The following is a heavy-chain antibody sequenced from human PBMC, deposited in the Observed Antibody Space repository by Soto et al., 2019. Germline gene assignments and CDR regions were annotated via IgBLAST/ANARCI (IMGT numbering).Heavy chain of an antibody. CDR2: IAYDGSNK. V-gene: IGHV3-30*18. CDR1: GFTFSSYG. J-gene: IGHJ6*02. Sequence: QVQLVESGGGVVQPGRSLRLSCAASGFTFSSYGMHWVRQAPGKGLEWVAVIAYDGSNKYYADSVKGRFTISRDNSKTTLYLQMNSLRAEDTAVYYCAKDKGRSLAGGMDVWGQGTTVTVSS. CDR3: AKDKGRSLAGGMDV. D-gene: IGHD6-19*01.